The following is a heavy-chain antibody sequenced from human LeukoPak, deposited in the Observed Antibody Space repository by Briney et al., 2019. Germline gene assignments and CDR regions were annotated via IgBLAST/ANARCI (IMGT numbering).Heavy chain of an antibody. V-gene: IGHV1-18*01. CDR1: GYAFTSYG. Sequence: ASVKVSCKASGYAFTSYGISWVRQAPGQGLEWMGWISAYNGNTNYAPKLQGRVTMTTDTSTSTAYMELRSLRSDDTAVYYCAREDCSGGSCYSLSLTPVFHVFDIWGQGTMVTVSS. CDR2: ISAYNGNT. J-gene: IGHJ3*02. D-gene: IGHD2-15*01. CDR3: AREDCSGGSCYSLSLTPVFHVFDI.